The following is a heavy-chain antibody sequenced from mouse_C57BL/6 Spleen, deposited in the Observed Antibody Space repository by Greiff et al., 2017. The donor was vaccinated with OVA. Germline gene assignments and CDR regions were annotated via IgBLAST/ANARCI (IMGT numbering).Heavy chain of an antibody. Sequence: EVKLMESGPELVKPGASVKISCKASGYTFTDYYMNWVKQSHGKSLEWIGDINPNNGGTSYNQKFKGKATLTVDKSSSTAYMELRSLTSEDSAVYYCARFTTEAMDYWGQGTSVTVSS. D-gene: IGHD1-1*01. J-gene: IGHJ4*01. CDR3: ARFTTEAMDY. V-gene: IGHV1-26*01. CDR2: INPNNGGT. CDR1: GYTFTDYY.